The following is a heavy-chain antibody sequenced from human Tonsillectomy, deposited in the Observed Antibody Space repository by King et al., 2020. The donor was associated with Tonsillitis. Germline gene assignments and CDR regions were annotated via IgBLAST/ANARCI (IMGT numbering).Heavy chain of an antibody. D-gene: IGHD3-16*02. CDR1: GFTFDDYA. Sequence: VQLVESGGGVVQPGGSLRLSCAASGFTFDDYAMHWVRQTPGKGLEWVSLITGDGGITYYADSVKGRLTISRENSKNSLYLQMNSLRTEDTALYYCAKDYPDDYSWGRYRAHFDFWGQGTLVTVSS. V-gene: IGHV3-43*02. CDR3: AKDYPDDYSWGRYRAHFDF. J-gene: IGHJ4*02. CDR2: ITGDGGIT.